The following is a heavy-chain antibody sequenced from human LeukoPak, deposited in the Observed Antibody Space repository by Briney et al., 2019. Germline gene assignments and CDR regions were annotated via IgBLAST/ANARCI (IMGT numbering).Heavy chain of an antibody. V-gene: IGHV1-46*01. CDR1: GYTFTSHY. D-gene: IGHD2-15*01. CDR2: INPSGGGT. CDR3: ARDLGIVVVVAATPGVDY. J-gene: IGHJ4*02. Sequence: ASVKVSCKASGYTFTSHYMQWVRLAPGQGLEWMGIINPSGGGTRYAQKFQGRVTMTRDTSTSTVYMELSSLRSEDTAVYYCARDLGIVVVVAATPGVDYWGQGTLVTVSS.